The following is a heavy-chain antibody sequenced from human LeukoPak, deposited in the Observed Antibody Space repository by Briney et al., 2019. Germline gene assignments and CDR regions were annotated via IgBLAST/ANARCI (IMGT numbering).Heavy chain of an antibody. CDR3: ARDFGSGWYDY. V-gene: IGHV4-59*01. CDR2: IYYSGST. J-gene: IGHJ4*02. CDR1: GGSISSYY. Sequence: PSETLSLTCTVSGGSISSYYWSWIRQPPGKGLEWIGNIYYSGSTNYNPSLKSRVTISVDTSKNQFSLKLSSVTAADTAVYYCARDFGSGWYDYWGQGTLVTVSS. D-gene: IGHD6-19*01.